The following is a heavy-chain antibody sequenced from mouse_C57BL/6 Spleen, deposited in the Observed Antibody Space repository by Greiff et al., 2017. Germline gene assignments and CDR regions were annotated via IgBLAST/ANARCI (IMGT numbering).Heavy chain of an antibody. CDR3: ARENLDYYFDY. V-gene: IGHV3-6*01. CDR1: GYSITSGYY. CDR2: ISYDGSN. J-gene: IGHJ2*01. Sequence: EVKVEESGPGLVKPSQSLSLTCSVTGYSITSGYYWNWIRQFPGNKLEWMGYISYDGSNNYNPSLKNRISITRDTSKNQFFLKLNSVTTEDTATYYCARENLDYYFDYWGQGTTLTVSS.